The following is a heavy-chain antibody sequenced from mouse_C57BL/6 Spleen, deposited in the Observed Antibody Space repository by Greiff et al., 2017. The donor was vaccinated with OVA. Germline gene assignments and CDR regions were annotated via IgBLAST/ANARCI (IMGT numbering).Heavy chain of an antibody. J-gene: IGHJ2*01. CDR3: ARQGWYLYYFDY. Sequence: EVQRVESGGGLVKPGGSLKLSCAASGFTFSSYTMSWVRQTPEKRLEWVATISGGGGNTYYPDSVKGRFTISRDNAKNTLYLQMSSLRSEDTALYYCARQGWYLYYFDYWGQGTTLTVSS. V-gene: IGHV5-9*01. CDR1: GFTFSSYT. CDR2: ISGGGGNT. D-gene: IGHD1-3*01.